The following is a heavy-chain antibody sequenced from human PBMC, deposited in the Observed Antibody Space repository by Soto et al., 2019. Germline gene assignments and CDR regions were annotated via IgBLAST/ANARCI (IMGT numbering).Heavy chain of an antibody. D-gene: IGHD3-9*01. CDR3: AKGPYDILTGSIHYYYYGMDV. CDR1: GFTFSSYA. J-gene: IGHJ6*02. V-gene: IGHV3-23*01. CDR2: ISGSGGST. Sequence: GGSLRLSCAASGFTFSSYAMSWVRQAPGKGLEWVSAISGSGGSTYYADSVKGRFTISRDNSKNTLYLQMNSLRAEDTAVYYCAKGPYDILTGSIHYYYYGMDVWGQGTTVTVSS.